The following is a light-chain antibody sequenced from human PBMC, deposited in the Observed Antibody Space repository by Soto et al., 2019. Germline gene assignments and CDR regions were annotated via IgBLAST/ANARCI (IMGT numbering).Light chain of an antibody. J-gene: IGLJ3*02. CDR1: SSDVGAYNY. V-gene: IGLV2-8*01. CDR2: EVS. Sequence: QSALTQPPSASGSPGQSVTISCTRTSSDVGAYNYVSWYQQYPGIAPKLMIYEVSKRPSGVPDRFSGSKSGKTASLAVSGLQPEDEADYYCTSYAGSNIWVFGGGTKLTVL. CDR3: TSYAGSNIWV.